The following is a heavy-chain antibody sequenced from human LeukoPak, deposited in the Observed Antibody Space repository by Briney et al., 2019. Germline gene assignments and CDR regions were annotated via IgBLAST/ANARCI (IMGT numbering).Heavy chain of an antibody. CDR2: VIDNGGFT. Sequence: GGSLRLSCAASGFTFSSYAITWVRQAPGKGLEWISTVIDNGGFTYYADSVEGRFTISRDNSKNTLYLQMNSLRAEDTAVYYCAKEGLRAFDVWGQGTMVTVSS. CDR3: AKEGLRAFDV. V-gene: IGHV3-23*01. J-gene: IGHJ3*01. D-gene: IGHD4-17*01. CDR1: GFTFSSYA.